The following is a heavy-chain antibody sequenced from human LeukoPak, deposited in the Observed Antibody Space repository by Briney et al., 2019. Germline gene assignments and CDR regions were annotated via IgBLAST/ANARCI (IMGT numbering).Heavy chain of an antibody. D-gene: IGHD5-24*01. CDR3: ATLGDGYTFYGMDV. J-gene: IGHJ6*02. V-gene: IGHV3-30*03. CDR1: GFTFSSYG. CDR2: ISYDGSNK. Sequence: GRSLRLSCAASGFTFSSYGMHWVRQAPGKGLEWVAVISYDGSNKYYADSVKGRFTISRDNSKNTLYLQMNSLRAEDTAVYYCATLGDGYTFYGMDVWGQGTTVTVSS.